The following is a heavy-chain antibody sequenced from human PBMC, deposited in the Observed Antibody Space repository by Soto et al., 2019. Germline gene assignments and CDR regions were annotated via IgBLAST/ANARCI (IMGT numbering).Heavy chain of an antibody. Sequence: SETLSLTCTVSGGSISSYYLGLVRPPPGEGLEWIGYIYYSGSTNYNPSLKSRVTISVDTSENQFSLKLSSVTAADTAVYYCARHDPQLLWFGELSYFDYWGQGTLVTVSS. V-gene: IGHV4-59*08. D-gene: IGHD3-10*01. J-gene: IGHJ4*02. CDR2: IYYSGST. CDR3: ARHDPQLLWFGELSYFDY. CDR1: GGSISSYY.